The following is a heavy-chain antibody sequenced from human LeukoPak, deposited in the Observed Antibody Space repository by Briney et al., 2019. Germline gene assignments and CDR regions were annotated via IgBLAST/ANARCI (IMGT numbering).Heavy chain of an antibody. J-gene: IGHJ4*02. CDR1: GFAFSSYA. Sequence: PGGSLRLSCAASGFAFSSYAMNWVRQAPGKGLEWVSYISTSGRTIFYADSVKGRFTISRDNAKNSLYLQMDSLRAEDTAVYYCARAIDRWLQYLVWGQGTLVTVSS. D-gene: IGHD5-24*01. CDR3: ARAIDRWLQYLV. CDR2: ISTSGRTI. V-gene: IGHV3-48*01.